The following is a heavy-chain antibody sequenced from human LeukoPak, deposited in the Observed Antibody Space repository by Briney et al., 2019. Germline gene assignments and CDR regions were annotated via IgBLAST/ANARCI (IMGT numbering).Heavy chain of an antibody. J-gene: IGHJ4*02. CDR3: AKVYSSGWYGYFDY. V-gene: IGHV3-30*18. Sequence: GGSLRLSCAASGFTFSSYDIHWVRQAPDKGLEWVAVISYDRSNKYYADSVKGRFTISRDNSKNTLYLQMNSLRAEDTAVYYCAKVYSSGWYGYFDYWGQGTLVTVSS. CDR2: ISYDRSNK. CDR1: GFTFSSYD. D-gene: IGHD6-19*01.